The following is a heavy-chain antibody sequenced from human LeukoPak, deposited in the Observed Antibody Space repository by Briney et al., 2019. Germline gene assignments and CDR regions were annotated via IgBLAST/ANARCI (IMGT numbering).Heavy chain of an antibody. CDR1: GYTFTSYG. CDR3: ARVGFEQWLVSPGWFDP. J-gene: IGHJ5*02. D-gene: IGHD6-19*01. CDR2: ISAYNGNT. Sequence: ASVKVSCKASGYTFTSYGISWVRQAPGQGLEWMGWISAYNGNTNYAQKLQGRVTMTTDTSTSTAYMELRSLRSDDTAVYYCARVGFEQWLVSPGWFDPWGQGTLVTVSS. V-gene: IGHV1-18*01.